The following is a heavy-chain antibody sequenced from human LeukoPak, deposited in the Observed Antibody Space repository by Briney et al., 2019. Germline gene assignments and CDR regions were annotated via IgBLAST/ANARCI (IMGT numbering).Heavy chain of an antibody. V-gene: IGHV3-23*01. J-gene: IGHJ4*02. Sequence: GESLKISCAASGFTFSSYEMNWVRQAPGKGLEWVSAISGSGGRTYYAESVKGRFTISRDNSKNTLYLQMNSLRAEDTAVYYCAKDTKYNWNYVNYWGQGTLVTVSS. CDR1: GFTFSSYE. D-gene: IGHD1-20*01. CDR3: AKDTKYNWNYVNY. CDR2: ISGSGGRT.